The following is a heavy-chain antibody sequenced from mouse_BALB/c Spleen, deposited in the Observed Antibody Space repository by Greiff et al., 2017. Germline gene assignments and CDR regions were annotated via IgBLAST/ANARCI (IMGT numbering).Heavy chain of an antibody. CDR3: ARAGTGYAMDY. CDR1: GFTFSDYY. Sequence: EVQGVESGGGLVKPGGSLKLSCTASGFTFSDYYMYWVRQTPEKRLEWVATISDGGSYTYYPDSVKGRFTISRDNAKNNLYLQMSSLKSEDTAMYYCARAGTGYAMDYWGQGTSVTVSS. J-gene: IGHJ4*01. D-gene: IGHD2-14*01. CDR2: ISDGGSYT. V-gene: IGHV5-4*02.